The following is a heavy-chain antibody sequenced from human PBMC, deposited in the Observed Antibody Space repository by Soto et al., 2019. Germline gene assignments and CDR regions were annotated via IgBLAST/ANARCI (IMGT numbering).Heavy chain of an antibody. Sequence: SETLSLTCTVSGGSVSSGSYYWSWIRQPPGKGLEWIGYIYYSGSTNYNPSLKSRVTISVDTSKNHFSLKLSSVTAADTAVYYCARDDDSSGYYFWGQGTLVTVSS. CDR3: ARDDDSSGYYF. J-gene: IGHJ4*02. CDR2: IYYSGST. D-gene: IGHD3-22*01. V-gene: IGHV4-61*03. CDR1: GGSVSSGSYY.